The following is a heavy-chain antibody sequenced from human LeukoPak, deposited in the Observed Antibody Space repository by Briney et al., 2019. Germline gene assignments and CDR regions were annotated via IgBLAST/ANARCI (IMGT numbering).Heavy chain of an antibody. V-gene: IGHV7-4-1*02. J-gene: IGHJ4*02. CDR1: GYTFTSHA. CDR2: INTNTGTP. Sequence: GASVKVSCKTSGYTFTSHAINWVRQAPGQGLEWMGWINTNTGTPAYAQGFTGRFVFSLDTSVSTAYLQISSLKAEDTAVYYCARYVYTSGSHYIDYWGQGTVVTVSS. D-gene: IGHD3-10*01. CDR3: ARYVYTSGSHYIDY.